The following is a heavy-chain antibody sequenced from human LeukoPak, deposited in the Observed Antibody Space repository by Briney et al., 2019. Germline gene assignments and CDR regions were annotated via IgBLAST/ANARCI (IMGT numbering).Heavy chain of an antibody. Sequence: GGSLRLSCAASGFTFSSYAMSWVRQAPGKGLEWVSGISGSGGSTYCADSVKGRFTISRDNSKNTLYLQMNSLRAEDTGVYYCAKDHYWSIDYWGRGTLVTVSS. CDR3: AKDHYWSIDY. J-gene: IGHJ4*02. D-gene: IGHD3-3*01. CDR1: GFTFSSYA. CDR2: ISGSGGST. V-gene: IGHV3-23*01.